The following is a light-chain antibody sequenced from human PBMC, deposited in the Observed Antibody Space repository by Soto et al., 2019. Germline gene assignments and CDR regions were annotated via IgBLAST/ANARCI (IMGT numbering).Light chain of an antibody. CDR2: AAS. J-gene: IGKJ1*01. CDR3: QQYGSSGT. CDR1: QGISNY. V-gene: IGKV1-27*01. Sequence: DIQMTQSPSSLSASVGDRVTITCRASQGISNYLAWYQQKPGTVPKLLISAASTLQTGVPSRFSGGGSGTDFTLTISRLEPEDFAVYYCQQYGSSGTFGQGTKVDIK.